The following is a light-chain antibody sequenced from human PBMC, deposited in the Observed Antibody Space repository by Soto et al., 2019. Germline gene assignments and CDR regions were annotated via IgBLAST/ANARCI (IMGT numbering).Light chain of an antibody. CDR1: QYISPW. CDR3: QHYNGGTF. V-gene: IGKV1-5*03. CDR2: KAS. Sequence: DIQMTQSPSTLSASVGDRVTITCRASQYISPWLAWYQQKPGQAPKLLIQKASNLESGVPSRFSGSGSGTEFTLTISSLQPDDFATYYCQHYNGGTFFGQGTKLEIK. J-gene: IGKJ2*01.